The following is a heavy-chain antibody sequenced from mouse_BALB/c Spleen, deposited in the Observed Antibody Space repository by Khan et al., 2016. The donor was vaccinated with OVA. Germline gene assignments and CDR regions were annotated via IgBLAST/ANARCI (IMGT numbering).Heavy chain of an antibody. V-gene: IGHV3-2*02. J-gene: IGHJ2*01. CDR3: ARIYGGDFDY. D-gene: IGHD1-1*01. CDR1: GYSITSDYA. Sequence: EVQLQESGPGLVKPSQSLSLTCTVTGYSITSDYAWNWIRQFPGNKLEWMGYISYSGNTKYNPSLKSRIYITQDTYKNQFFLQLNSVTTEDTATYYCARIYGGDFDYWGQGTTLTVSS. CDR2: ISYSGNT.